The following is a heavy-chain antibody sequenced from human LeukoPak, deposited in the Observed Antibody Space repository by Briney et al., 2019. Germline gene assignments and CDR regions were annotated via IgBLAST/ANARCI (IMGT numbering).Heavy chain of an antibody. J-gene: IGHJ4*02. V-gene: IGHV4-39*07. CDR2: IFYSGRT. CDR3: ARDILATSIAAPYY. Sequence: SETLSLTCIVSGGSITSNTYFWDWIRQPPGKGLEWIGSIFYSGRTYYNPSLKSRVTLSVDTSKNQFSLRLSSVNAADTAVYYCARDILATSIAAPYYWGQGTLVTVSS. D-gene: IGHD6-13*01. CDR1: GGSITSNTYF.